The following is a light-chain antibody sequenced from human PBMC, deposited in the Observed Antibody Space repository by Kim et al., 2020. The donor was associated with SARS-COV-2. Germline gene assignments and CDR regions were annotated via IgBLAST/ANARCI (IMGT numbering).Light chain of an antibody. CDR1: KGVRND. J-gene: IGKJ1*01. V-gene: IGKV1-6*01. CDR3: RQDYNYPRT. CDR2: AAA. Sequence: ASVVDRVTSTGRERKGVRNDLGWYQQKPGREAKLLIYAAASLQSGGPSRCIGRGAGTDFTLTISSLQPEDFDAYYCRQDYNYPRTFGQGTKVDIK.